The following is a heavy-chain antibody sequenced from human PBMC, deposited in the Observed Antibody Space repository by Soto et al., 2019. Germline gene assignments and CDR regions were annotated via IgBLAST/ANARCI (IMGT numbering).Heavy chain of an antibody. CDR1: GGTFSSYT. Sequence: QVQLVQSGAEVKKPGSSVKVSCKASGGTFSSYTIRWVRQAPGQGLEWMGRIIPILGIANYAQKFQGRVTIPADNSTSTAYMELSSLRSEETAVYYCARDQGGAGGLDYWGQGTLVTVCS. CDR3: ARDQGGAGGLDY. V-gene: IGHV1-69*08. D-gene: IGHD2-8*02. J-gene: IGHJ4*02. CDR2: IIPILGIA.